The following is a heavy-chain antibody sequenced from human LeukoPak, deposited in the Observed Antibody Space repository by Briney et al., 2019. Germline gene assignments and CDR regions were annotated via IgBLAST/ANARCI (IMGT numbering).Heavy chain of an antibody. D-gene: IGHD1-26*01. CDR1: GDSISSNDYY. CDR2: ISSGGTT. CDR3: ARQDVRGGTYFTLY. V-gene: IGHV4-39*01. J-gene: IGHJ4*02. Sequence: SETLSLTCTVSGDSISSNDYYWGWIRQPPGKGLEWIGSISSGGTTYYNPSLKSRVTISVDTSKNEFSLKERSVTVADTAIYFCARQDVRGGTYFTLYWGQGTLVTVSS.